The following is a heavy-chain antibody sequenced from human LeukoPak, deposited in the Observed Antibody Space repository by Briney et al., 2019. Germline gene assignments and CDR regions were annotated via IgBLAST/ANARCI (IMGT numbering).Heavy chain of an antibody. Sequence: GGSLRLSCAASGFTFSSYSMNWVRQAPGKGLEWVSYISSSSSTIYYADSVKGRFTISRDNAKNSLYLQMNSLRAEDTAVYYCAKDAPTYYYGSGSYPAGDYWGQGTLVTVSS. CDR2: ISSSSSTI. D-gene: IGHD3-10*01. J-gene: IGHJ4*02. CDR3: AKDAPTYYYGSGSYPAGDY. CDR1: GFTFSSYS. V-gene: IGHV3-48*01.